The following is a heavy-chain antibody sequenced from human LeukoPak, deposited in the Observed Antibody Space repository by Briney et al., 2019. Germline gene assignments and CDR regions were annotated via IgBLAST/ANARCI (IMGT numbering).Heavy chain of an antibody. V-gene: IGHV3-7*03. J-gene: IGHJ4*02. D-gene: IGHD6-25*01. CDR1: GFTFSSYW. CDR2: IKQDGSEK. CDR3: AKANSGSASRGYFDY. Sequence: PGGSLRLSCAASGFTFSSYWMSWVRQAPGKGLEWVANIKQDGSEKYYVDSVKGRFTISRDNSKNTLYLQMNSLRAEDTAVYYCAKANSGSASRGYFDYWGQGTLVTVSS.